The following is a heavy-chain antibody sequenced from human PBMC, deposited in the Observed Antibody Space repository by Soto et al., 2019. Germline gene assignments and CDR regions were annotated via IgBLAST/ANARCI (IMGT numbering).Heavy chain of an antibody. D-gene: IGHD3-3*01. CDR3: AKEFFSPQAYWFFDL. J-gene: IGHJ2*01. CDR1: GFTYSTFG. CDR2: IAADGLAQ. Sequence: VQLVESGGGVVQPGRSLRLSCAASGFTYSTFGMHWVRQAPGKGLEWVAVIAADGLAQYYADSVKGRFTISRDNSENTLFLQMNNLGADDTAVYYCAKEFFSPQAYWFFDLWGRGTLVTVSS. V-gene: IGHV3-30*18.